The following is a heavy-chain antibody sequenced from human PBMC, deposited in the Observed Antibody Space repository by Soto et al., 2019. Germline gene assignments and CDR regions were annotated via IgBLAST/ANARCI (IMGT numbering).Heavy chain of an antibody. D-gene: IGHD6-13*01. Sequence: SGPTLVKPTQTLTLTCTFSGFSLSTSGVGVGWIRQPPGKALEWLALIYWNDDKRYSPSLKSRRTITKKTSKNQVVLTMTNMDPVDTATYYCAHRLRGAAAGYGYNWFNPWGQGTLVTVSS. J-gene: IGHJ5*02. CDR3: AHRLRGAAAGYGYNWFNP. CDR2: IYWNDDK. V-gene: IGHV2-5*01. CDR1: GFSLSTSGVG.